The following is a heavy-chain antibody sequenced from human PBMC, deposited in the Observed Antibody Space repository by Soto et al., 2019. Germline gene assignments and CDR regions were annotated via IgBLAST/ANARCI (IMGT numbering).Heavy chain of an antibody. Sequence: SLRLSCLASGFTFSDFAMTWVRHVPGRGLEWVASLDGAGGSTYYAESVRGRFSISRDNSQNTLFLQMKRLTVDDTAIYYCAAPRDEYGSGVSWFTYGMDIWGQGTTVTVSS. V-gene: IGHV3-23*01. J-gene: IGHJ6*02. D-gene: IGHD3-10*01. CDR1: GFTFSDFA. CDR2: LDGAGGST. CDR3: AAPRDEYGSGVSWFTYGMDI.